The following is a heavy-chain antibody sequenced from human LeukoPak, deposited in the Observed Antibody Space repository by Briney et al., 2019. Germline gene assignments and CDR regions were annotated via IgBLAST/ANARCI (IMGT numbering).Heavy chain of an antibody. J-gene: IGHJ5*02. CDR2: INPNSGGT. CDR1: GYTFTGYY. Sequence: ASVKVSCKASGYTFTGYYMHWVRQAPGQGLEWMGWINPNSGGTNYAQKFQGRVTMTRDTSISTAYMELSRLRSDDTAVYYCARYKVRGLGGGVGAFDPRGQGTLVTVSS. D-gene: IGHD3-10*01. CDR3: ARYKVRGLGGGVGAFDP. V-gene: IGHV1-2*02.